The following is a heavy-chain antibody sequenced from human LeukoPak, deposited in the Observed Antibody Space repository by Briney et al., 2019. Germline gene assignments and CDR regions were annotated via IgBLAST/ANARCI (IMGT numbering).Heavy chain of an antibody. J-gene: IGHJ4*02. V-gene: IGHV3-23*01. Sequence: PGGSLRLSCAASGFTFSSCAMSWVRQAPGKGLEWVSVISGSGGTTYSADSVKGRFTISGDNSKNTLYLQMNSLRAEDTAAYYCARERGNNGGNTNGYFGYWGQGTLVTVSS. D-gene: IGHD4-23*01. CDR2: ISGSGGTT. CDR3: ARERGNNGGNTNGYFGY. CDR1: GFTFSSCA.